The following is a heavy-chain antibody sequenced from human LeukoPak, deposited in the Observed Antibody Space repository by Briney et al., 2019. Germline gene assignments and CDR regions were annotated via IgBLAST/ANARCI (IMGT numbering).Heavy chain of an antibody. CDR3: ARDFWVRHSAPAPKDL. CDR1: GYPFTNFG. J-gene: IGHJ5*02. Sequence: ASVKVSCKASGYPFTNFGISWVRQAPGQGLEWMGWISAYTGNTKYGQRFQGRVTMTTDTSTSTAYMELRSLRSDGTAVFYCARDFWVRHSAPAPKDLWGQGTLVTVSS. V-gene: IGHV1-18*01. D-gene: IGHD2-2*01. CDR2: ISAYTGNT.